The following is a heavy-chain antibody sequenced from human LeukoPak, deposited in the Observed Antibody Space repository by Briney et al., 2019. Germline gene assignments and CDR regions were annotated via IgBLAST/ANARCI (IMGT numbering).Heavy chain of an antibody. CDR2: INPNSGGT. CDR3: ARPIRRILRFLDPSLPNWFDP. J-gene: IGHJ5*02. CDR1: GYTFTGYY. Sequence: GASVTVSCTASGYTFTGYYMHWVRQAPGQGLEWMGRINPNSGGTNYAQKFQGRVTMTRDTSISTAYMELSRLRSDDTAVYYCARPIRRILRFLDPSLPNWFDPWGQGTLVTVSS. V-gene: IGHV1-2*06. D-gene: IGHD3-3*01.